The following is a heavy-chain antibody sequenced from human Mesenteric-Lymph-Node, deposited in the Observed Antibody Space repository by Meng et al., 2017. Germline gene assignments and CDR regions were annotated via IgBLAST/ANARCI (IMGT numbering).Heavy chain of an antibody. J-gene: IGHJ5*02. CDR2: ISAYNGNT. V-gene: IGHV1-18*01. D-gene: IGHD3-10*01. Sequence: ASVKVSCKASGYTFTSYGISWVRQAPGQGLEWMGWISAYNGNTNYAQKLQGRVTMTTDTSTSTAYMELRSLRSDDTAGYYCARNVLLWFGEPAYNWFDPWGQGTLVTVSS. CDR1: GYTFTSYG. CDR3: ARNVLLWFGEPAYNWFDP.